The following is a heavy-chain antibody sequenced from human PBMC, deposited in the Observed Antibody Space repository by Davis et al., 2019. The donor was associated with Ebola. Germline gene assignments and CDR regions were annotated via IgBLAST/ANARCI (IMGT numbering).Heavy chain of an antibody. CDR1: GGSFSAYY. CDR3: ARLNYYDTSDY. V-gene: IGHV4-34*01. J-gene: IGHJ4*02. D-gene: IGHD3-22*01. Sequence: SETLSLTCAVYGGSFSAYYWSWIRQPPGKGLEWIGEINHSGSTNYNPSLKSRVTISVDTSKNQFSLKLSSVTAADTAVYYCARLNYYDTSDYWGQGTLVTVSS. CDR2: INHSGST.